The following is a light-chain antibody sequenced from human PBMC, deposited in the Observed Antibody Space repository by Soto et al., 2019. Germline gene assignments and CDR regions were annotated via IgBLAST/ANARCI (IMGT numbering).Light chain of an antibody. CDR1: QSVSSN. CDR2: GAS. Sequence: EIVMTQSPATLSVSPGERATLSCRASQSVSSNLAWYQQNPGQAPRLLIYGASSRATRIPARFSGSVSGTEFTITISSLHSEDFAVYYCHQYNNWPPYTFGQGTKLEIK. V-gene: IGKV3-15*01. CDR3: HQYNNWPPYT. J-gene: IGKJ2*01.